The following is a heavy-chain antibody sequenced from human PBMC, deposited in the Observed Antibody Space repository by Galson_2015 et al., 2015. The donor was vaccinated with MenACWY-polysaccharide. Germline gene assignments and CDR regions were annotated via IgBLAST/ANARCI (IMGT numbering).Heavy chain of an antibody. J-gene: IGHJ4*02. CDR1: GFTFTSYS. D-gene: IGHD1-1*01. CDR3: ARDVEIKGGRTDY. CDR2: ISTTGSNI. Sequence: SLRLSCAASGFTFTSYSMNWVRQAPGKGLEWVAYISTTGSNIYYADSVKGRFTISRDNARKSLYLQMSSLGDEDTAVYYCARDVEIKGGRTDYWGQGTLVTVSS. V-gene: IGHV3-48*02.